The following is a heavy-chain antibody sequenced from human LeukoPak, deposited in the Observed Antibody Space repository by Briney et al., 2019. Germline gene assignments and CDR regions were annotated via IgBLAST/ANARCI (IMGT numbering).Heavy chain of an antibody. D-gene: IGHD3-16*02. J-gene: IGHJ4*02. V-gene: IGHV1-24*01. Sequence: ASVKVSCKVSGYTLTELSMHWVRQAPGKGLEWMGGFDPEDGETIYAQKFQGRVTMTEDTSTDTAYMELSSLRSEDTAVYYCATGSRSYVWGSYRFDYWGQRTLVTVSS. CDR1: GYTLTELS. CDR3: ATGSRSYVWGSYRFDY. CDR2: FDPEDGET.